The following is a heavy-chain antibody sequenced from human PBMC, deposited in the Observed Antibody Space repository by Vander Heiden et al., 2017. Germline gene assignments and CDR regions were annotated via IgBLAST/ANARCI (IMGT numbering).Heavy chain of an antibody. CDR1: GFTFGDYA. V-gene: IGHV3-49*03. CDR3: TRGGATPGY. D-gene: IGHD1-26*01. Sequence: VPTGRALGVAWARLGFTFGDYAMSWFRQAPGKGLEWVGFIRSKAYGGTTEYAASVKGRFTISRDDSKSIAYLQMNSLKTEDTAVYYCTRGGATPGYWGQGTLVTVSS. J-gene: IGHJ4*02. CDR2: IRSKAYGGTT.